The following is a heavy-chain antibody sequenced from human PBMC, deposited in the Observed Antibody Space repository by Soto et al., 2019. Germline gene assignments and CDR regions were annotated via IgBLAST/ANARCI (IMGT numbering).Heavy chain of an antibody. J-gene: IGHJ4*02. Sequence: GGSLRLSCAASGFTFSSYAMSWVRQAPEKGLEWVSAISGSGGSTYYADSVKGRFTISRDNSKNTLYLQMNSLRAEDTAVYHCAKDRATVTFNYFDYWGQGTLVPVSS. CDR3: AKDRATVTFNYFDY. CDR1: GFTFSSYA. D-gene: IGHD4-17*01. V-gene: IGHV3-23*01. CDR2: ISGSGGST.